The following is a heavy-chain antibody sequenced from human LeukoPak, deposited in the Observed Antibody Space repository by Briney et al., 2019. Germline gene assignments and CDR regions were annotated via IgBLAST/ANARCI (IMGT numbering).Heavy chain of an antibody. CDR2: ISSSSSSI. CDR3: ARTRTTVAPYFDY. CDR1: GFTFSSYS. V-gene: IGHV3-48*02. J-gene: IGHJ4*02. Sequence: GGSLRLSCAASGFTFSSYSMHWLRQAPGKGLEWVSYISSSSSSIYYADSVKGRFTISRDNAKNSLYLQMNSLRDEDTAVYYCARTRTTVAPYFDYWGQGTLVTVSS. D-gene: IGHD4-23*01.